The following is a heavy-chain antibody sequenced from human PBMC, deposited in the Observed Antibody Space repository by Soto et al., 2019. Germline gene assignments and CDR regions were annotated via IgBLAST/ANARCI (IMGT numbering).Heavy chain of an antibody. V-gene: IGHV3-48*02. CDR1: GFTFSSYD. Sequence: PGGSLRLSCAASGFTFSSYDMSWVRQAPGKGLEWLSSIDGRSRTKNYADAVRDRFTISRDSATNSLYLQMNSLRDEDTAVYYCVKVTGNWWWAFDFWGQGTVVTVSS. CDR2: IDGRSRTK. D-gene: IGHD2-8*02. CDR3: VKVTGNWWWAFDF. J-gene: IGHJ3*01.